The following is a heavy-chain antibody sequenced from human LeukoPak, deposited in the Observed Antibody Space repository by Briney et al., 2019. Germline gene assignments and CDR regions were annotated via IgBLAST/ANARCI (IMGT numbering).Heavy chain of an antibody. V-gene: IGHV3-23*01. Sequence: PGGSLRLSCAASGFTFSSYAMSWVRQAPGKGLEWVSAISGSGGSTYYADSVRGRFTISRDNSKNTLYLQMSSLRAEDTAVYYCVKGAYYDILTGYRLLKVDPWGQGTLVTVSS. CDR2: ISGSGGST. D-gene: IGHD3-9*01. J-gene: IGHJ5*02. CDR3: VKGAYYDILTGYRLLKVDP. CDR1: GFTFSSYA.